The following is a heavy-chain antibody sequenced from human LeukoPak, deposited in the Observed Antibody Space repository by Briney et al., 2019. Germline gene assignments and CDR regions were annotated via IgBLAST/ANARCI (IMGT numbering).Heavy chain of an antibody. D-gene: IGHD3-10*01. Sequence: GGSLRLSCAASGFTFDDYGMSWVRQAPGKGLEWVSGINWNGGSTGYADSVKGRFTISRDNAKNSLYLQMNSLRAEDTALYYCARVGYYYGSYYYYYYMDVWGKGTTVTVSS. CDR3: ARVGYYYGSYYYYYYMDV. CDR1: GFTFDDYG. V-gene: IGHV3-20*04. CDR2: INWNGGST. J-gene: IGHJ6*03.